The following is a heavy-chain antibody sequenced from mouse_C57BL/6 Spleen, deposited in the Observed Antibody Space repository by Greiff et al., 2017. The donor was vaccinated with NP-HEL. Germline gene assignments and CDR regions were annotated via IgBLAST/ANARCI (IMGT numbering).Heavy chain of an antibody. D-gene: IGHD1-1*01. V-gene: IGHV1-18*01. Sequence: VQLKQSGPELVKPGASVKIPCKASGYTFTDYNMAWVKQSHGKSLEWIGDINPNNGGTIYNQKFKGKATLTVDKSSSTAYMELRSLTSEDTAVYYCARGHYGSSYGFAYWGQGTLVTVSA. CDR1: GYTFTDYN. CDR2: INPNNGGT. CDR3: ARGHYGSSYGFAY. J-gene: IGHJ3*01.